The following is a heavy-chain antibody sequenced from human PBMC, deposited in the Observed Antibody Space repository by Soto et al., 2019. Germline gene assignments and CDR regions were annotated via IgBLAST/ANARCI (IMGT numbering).Heavy chain of an antibody. CDR3: ARAYLGRLPRPADYYYAMDV. CDR1: GFSFRDYD. Sequence: EVQLVETGGGSVQPGESLRLSCAASGFSFRDYDMHWVRQRKGKGLEWVSALGAARDPYYVGSVKGRFSVSRDNAQNSLFLQMNNLRVDDTAVYFCARAYLGRLPRPADYYYAMDVWGRGTTVTVSS. V-gene: IGHV3-13*05. CDR2: LGAARDP. D-gene: IGHD6-25*01. J-gene: IGHJ6*02.